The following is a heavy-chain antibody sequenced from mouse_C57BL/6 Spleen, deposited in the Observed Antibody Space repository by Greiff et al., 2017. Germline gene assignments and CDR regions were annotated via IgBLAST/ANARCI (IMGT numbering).Heavy chain of an antibody. V-gene: IGHV14-3*01. CDR1: GFNIKNTY. CDR3: ARSITTVVAALDY. J-gene: IGHJ2*01. D-gene: IGHD1-1*01. CDR2: IDPANGNT. Sequence: EVKLMESVAELVRPGASVKLSCTASGFNIKNTYMHWVKQRPEQGLEWIGRIDPANGNTKYAPKFQGKATITADTSSNTAYLQISSLTAEDTAIYYCARSITTVVAALDYWGQGTTLTVAS.